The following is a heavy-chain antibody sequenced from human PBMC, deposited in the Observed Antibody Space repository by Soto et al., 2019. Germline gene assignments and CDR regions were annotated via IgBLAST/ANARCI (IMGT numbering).Heavy chain of an antibody. D-gene: IGHD4-17*01. Sequence: QVQLQESGPGLVKPSQTLSLTCTVSGGSISSGGYYWSWIRQHPGKGLEWIGYIYHSGSTYYNPSLKSRVTISVDMSKNQFSLKLSSVTAADTAVYYCARGKDYGDVNDAFDIWGQGTMVTVSS. J-gene: IGHJ3*02. V-gene: IGHV4-31*03. CDR1: GGSISSGGYY. CDR2: IYHSGST. CDR3: ARGKDYGDVNDAFDI.